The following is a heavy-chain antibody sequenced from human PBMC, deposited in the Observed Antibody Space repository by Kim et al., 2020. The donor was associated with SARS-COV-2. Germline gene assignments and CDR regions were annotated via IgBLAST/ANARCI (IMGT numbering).Heavy chain of an antibody. CDR3: ASLIERTAADC. J-gene: IGHJ4*02. Sequence: GGSLRLSCAASGFTFSSYWMHWVRQAPGKGLEWVSGIKGDGSSPNYADSVKGRFTISRDNAKNTLYLQMNSLRAEDTAVYYCASLIERTAADCWGQGTLVTVSS. D-gene: IGHD3-16*01. V-gene: IGHV3-74*01. CDR2: IKGDGSSP. CDR1: GFTFSSYW.